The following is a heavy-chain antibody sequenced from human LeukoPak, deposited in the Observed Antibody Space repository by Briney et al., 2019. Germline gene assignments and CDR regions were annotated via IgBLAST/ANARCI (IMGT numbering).Heavy chain of an antibody. D-gene: IGHD4-17*01. Sequence: SQTLSLTCTVSGGSISSGSFYWSWIRQPAGKGLEWIGRIYTSGSTKYNPSLKSRVTISIDTSKNQFAPKLNSVTAADTAVYYCARATITVTTFNSWGQGTLVTVSS. CDR3: ARATITVTTFNS. V-gene: IGHV4-61*02. J-gene: IGHJ5*01. CDR2: IYTSGST. CDR1: GGSISSGSFY.